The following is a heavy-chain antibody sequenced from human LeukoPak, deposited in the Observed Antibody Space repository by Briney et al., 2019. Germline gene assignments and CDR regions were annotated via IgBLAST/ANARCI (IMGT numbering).Heavy chain of an antibody. CDR2: IYHSGST. Sequence: SETLSLTCTVSGGSISTYYWSWIRQPPGKGLEWIGYIYHSGSTKYNPSLKSRVTISVDTSKNQFSLKLSSVTAADTAVYYCARRRLGYSSGWYKPEKYYFDYWGQGTLVTVSS. J-gene: IGHJ4*02. V-gene: IGHV4-59*12. CDR1: GGSISTYY. CDR3: ARRRLGYSSGWYKPEKYYFDY. D-gene: IGHD6-19*01.